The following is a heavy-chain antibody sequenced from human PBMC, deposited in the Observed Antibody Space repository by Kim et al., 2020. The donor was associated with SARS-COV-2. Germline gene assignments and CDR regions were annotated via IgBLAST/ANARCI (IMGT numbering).Heavy chain of an antibody. CDR2: T. D-gene: IGHD6-13*01. CDR3: AKYRSWYYFDY. Sequence: TSYADTVQGRFTMSRDSSKNTLYLQMNSLRAEDTAVYYCAKYRSWYYFDYWGQGTLVTVSS. V-gene: IGHV3-23*01. J-gene: IGHJ4*02.